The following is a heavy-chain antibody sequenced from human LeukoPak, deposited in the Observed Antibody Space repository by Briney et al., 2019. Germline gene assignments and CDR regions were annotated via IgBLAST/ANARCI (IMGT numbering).Heavy chain of an antibody. V-gene: IGHV4-34*01. CDR2: INHSGST. Sequence: SETLSLTCAVYGGSFSGYYWSWIRQPAGKGLEWIGEINHSGSTNYNPSLKSRVTISVDTSKNQFSLKLSSVTAADTAVYYCARRVSGYSYSPRVRDYWGQGTLVTVSS. CDR1: GGSFSGYY. CDR3: ARRVSGYSYSPRVRDY. J-gene: IGHJ4*02. D-gene: IGHD5-18*01.